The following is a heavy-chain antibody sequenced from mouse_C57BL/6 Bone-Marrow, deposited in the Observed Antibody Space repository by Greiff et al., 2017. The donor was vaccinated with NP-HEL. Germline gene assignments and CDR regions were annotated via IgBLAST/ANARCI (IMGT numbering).Heavy chain of an antibody. V-gene: IGHV5-15*01. Sequence: EVHLVESGGGLVQPGGSLKLSCAASGFTFSDYGMAWVRQAPRKGPEWVAFISNLAYSIYYADTVTGRFTISRENAKNTLYLEMSSLRSEDTAMYYCARHDYDEGGFDYWGQGTTLTVSS. CDR3: ARHDYDEGGFDY. D-gene: IGHD2-4*01. CDR1: GFTFSDYG. J-gene: IGHJ2*01. CDR2: ISNLAYSI.